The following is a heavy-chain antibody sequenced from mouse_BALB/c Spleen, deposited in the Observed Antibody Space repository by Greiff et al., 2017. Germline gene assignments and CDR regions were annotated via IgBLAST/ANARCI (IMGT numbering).Heavy chain of an antibody. J-gene: IGHJ2*01. CDR1: GFTFSSYT. V-gene: IGHV5-6-4*01. Sequence: EVKLVESGGGLVKPGGSLKLSCAASGFTFSSYTMSWVRQTPEKRLEWVATISSGGSYTYYPDSVKGRFTISRDNAKNTLYLQMRSLKSEDTAMYYCTRDDGYDYWGQGTTLTVSS. CDR2: ISSGGSYT. CDR3: TRDDGYDY. D-gene: IGHD2-3*01.